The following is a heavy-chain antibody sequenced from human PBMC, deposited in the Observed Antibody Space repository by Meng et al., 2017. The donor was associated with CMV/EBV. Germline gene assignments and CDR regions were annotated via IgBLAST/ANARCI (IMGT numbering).Heavy chain of an antibody. D-gene: IGHD1-1*01. J-gene: IGHJ4*02. CDR2: INHNGST. CDR3: ARGPPRAFTTGTTLLDY. V-gene: IGHV4-34*01. CDR1: GGYFSGYY. Sequence: YGGYFSGYYWSWISQTPGKGLEWIGEINHNGSTNYNPSLKSRVTISVDTSKNQFSLKLSSVTAADTAVYYCARGPPRAFTTGTTLLDYWGQGTLVTVSS.